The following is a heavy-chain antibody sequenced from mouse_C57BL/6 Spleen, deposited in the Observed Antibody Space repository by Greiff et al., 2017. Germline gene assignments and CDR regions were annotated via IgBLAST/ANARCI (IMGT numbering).Heavy chain of an antibody. CDR1: GYTFTEYP. D-gene: IGHD3-2*02. CDR3: ARHEVLGTAQANLDY. CDR2: CYPGCGSI. J-gene: IGHJ2*01. Sequence: QVQLQQSGAELVKPGASVKLSCKASGYTFTEYPIHWVKQRSGQGLEWIGWCYPGCGSIKYNEKFKDKATLTADKSSSTVYMELSRLTSEDSAVYFCARHEVLGTAQANLDYWGQGTTLTVSS. V-gene: IGHV1-62-2*01.